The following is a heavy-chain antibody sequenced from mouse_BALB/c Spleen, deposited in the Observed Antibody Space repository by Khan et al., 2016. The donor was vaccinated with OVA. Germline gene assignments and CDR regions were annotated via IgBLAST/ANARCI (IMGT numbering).Heavy chain of an antibody. Sequence: DVQLQESGPGLVKPSQSLSLTCTVTGYSVTSGYGWNWIRQFPGNKLEWMGYISYSGSTNYNPSLKSRISITRDTSKNQFFLQLNSVTTEDTATYYCARTARIKYWGQGTTLTVSS. J-gene: IGHJ2*01. V-gene: IGHV3-2*02. CDR3: ARTARIKY. CDR1: GYSVTSGYG. D-gene: IGHD1-2*01. CDR2: ISYSGST.